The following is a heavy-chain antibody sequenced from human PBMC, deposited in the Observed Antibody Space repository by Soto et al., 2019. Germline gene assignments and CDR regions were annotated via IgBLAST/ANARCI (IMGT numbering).Heavy chain of an antibody. CDR2: ISAYNGNT. Sequence: ASVKVSCKASGYTFTSYGISWVRQAPGQGLEWMGWISAYNGNTNYAQKLQGRVTMTTDTSTSTAYMELRSLRSDDTAVYYCARDSWDTVNTTPFQHWGQGTLVTVSS. J-gene: IGHJ1*01. CDR1: GYTFTSYG. D-gene: IGHD4-17*01. V-gene: IGHV1-18*01. CDR3: ARDSWDTVNTTPFQH.